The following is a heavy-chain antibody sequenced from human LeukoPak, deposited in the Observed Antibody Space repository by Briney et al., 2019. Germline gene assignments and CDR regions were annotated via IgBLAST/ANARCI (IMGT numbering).Heavy chain of an antibody. D-gene: IGHD3-22*01. J-gene: IGHJ1*01. CDR2: IKSDGST. CDR3: ARAPSEIGGYYPEYFRH. Sequence: PGGSLRLSCAASGFTFSSYWMHWVRQGPGKGLVWVSRIKSDGSTRYADSVKGRFTISRDNAKNTVSLQMNSLRAEDTGVYYCARAPSEIGGYYPEYFRHWGQGTLVTVSP. V-gene: IGHV3-74*01. CDR1: GFTFSSYW.